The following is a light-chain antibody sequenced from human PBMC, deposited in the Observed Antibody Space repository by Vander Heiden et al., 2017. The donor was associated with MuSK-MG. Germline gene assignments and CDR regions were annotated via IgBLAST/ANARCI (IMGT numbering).Light chain of an antibody. J-gene: IGKJ5*01. CDR3: QQCSNWTIT. V-gene: IGKV3-11*01. CDR1: QTLDNC. Sequence: EIVLTQSPATLSLSPGERATLSCRATQTLDNCLAWYQQKPGQPPRLLIDGASNRATGIPDRCSGRGSGTYFTLAISTLEPDDVAVYYWQQCSNWTITFGQGTRLEMK. CDR2: GAS.